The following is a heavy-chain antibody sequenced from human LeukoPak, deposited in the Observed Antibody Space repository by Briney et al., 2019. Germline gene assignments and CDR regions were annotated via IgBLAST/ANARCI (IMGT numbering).Heavy chain of an antibody. CDR1: GYTFTSYD. Sequence: GASVKVPCKASGYTFTSYDINWVRQATGQGLEWMGWMNPNSGNTGYAQKFQGRVTMTRNTSISTAYMEPSSLRSEDTAVYYCARATGYCSGGSCRNWFDPWGQGTLVTVSS. CDR3: ARATGYCSGGSCRNWFDP. CDR2: MNPNSGNT. V-gene: IGHV1-8*01. D-gene: IGHD2-15*01. J-gene: IGHJ5*02.